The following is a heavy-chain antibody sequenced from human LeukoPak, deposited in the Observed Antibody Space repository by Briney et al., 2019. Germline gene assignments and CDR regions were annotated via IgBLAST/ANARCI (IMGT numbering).Heavy chain of an antibody. CDR3: ARVFDYDILTGYFSHAFDI. CDR1: GYTFTSYG. CDR2: ISAYNGNT. D-gene: IGHD3-9*01. Sequence: ASLKVSCKASGYTFTSYGISSVRQAPGQGLEGMGGISAYNGNTNYAQKLQGRVTMTTNTSTSTAYMELRSLRSDDTAVYYCARVFDYDILTGYFSHAFDIWGQGTMVTVSS. J-gene: IGHJ3*02. V-gene: IGHV1-18*01.